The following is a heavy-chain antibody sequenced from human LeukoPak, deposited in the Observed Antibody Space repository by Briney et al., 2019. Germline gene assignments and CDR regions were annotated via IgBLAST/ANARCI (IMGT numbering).Heavy chain of an antibody. Sequence: GGSLRLSCVASGFTFSSYAMSWVRQAPGKGLEWVSTISNSDANTYYADSVKGRFTISRDNAQNSLYLQMNSLRADDTAVYYCGFSSSGWAGLDYWGQGTLVTVSS. V-gene: IGHV3-21*01. J-gene: IGHJ4*02. CDR3: GFSSSGWAGLDY. CDR1: GFTFSSYA. CDR2: ISNSDANT. D-gene: IGHD6-19*01.